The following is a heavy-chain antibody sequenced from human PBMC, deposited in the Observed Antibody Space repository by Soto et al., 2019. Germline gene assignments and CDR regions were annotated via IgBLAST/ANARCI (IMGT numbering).Heavy chain of an antibody. CDR3: AREFYGSGNWFDP. CDR1: GGSISSSSYY. J-gene: IGHJ5*02. V-gene: IGHV4-39*01. Sequence: SETLSLTCTVSGGSISSSSYYWGWIRQPPGKGLEWIGSIYYSGRTYFNPSLKSRVTISVDTSKNQFSLRVRSVTAADTAVYYCAREFYGSGNWFDPWGQGILVTVSS. CDR2: IYYSGRT. D-gene: IGHD3-10*01.